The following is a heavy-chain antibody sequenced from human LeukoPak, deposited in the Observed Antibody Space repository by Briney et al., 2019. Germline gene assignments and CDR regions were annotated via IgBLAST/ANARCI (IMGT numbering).Heavy chain of an antibody. CDR2: ISYSGST. D-gene: IGHD4-17*01. V-gene: IGHV4-59*11. Sequence: PSETLSLTCTVSGGSISNHYWTWIRQPPGKGLEWTGYISYSGSTNYNPSLRSRVTISIDTSNNQISLRLSPVTAADTAVYYCARDPTTVTKGFDIWGLGTMVTVSP. CDR1: GGSISNHY. J-gene: IGHJ3*02. CDR3: ARDPTTVTKGFDI.